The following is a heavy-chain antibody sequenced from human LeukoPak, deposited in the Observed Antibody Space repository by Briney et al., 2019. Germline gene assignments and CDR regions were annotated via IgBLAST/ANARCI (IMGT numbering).Heavy chain of an antibody. V-gene: IGHV4-4*02. D-gene: IGHD3-3*01. Sequence: SETLSLTCAVSGGSISSTNWWSWVRQPPGKGLEWIGEIYHSGSTNYNPSLKSRVTISVDTSKNQFSLKLSSVTAADTAVYYCASESVFGVVIIRSDPWGQGTLVTVSS. CDR1: GGSISSTNW. CDR3: ASESVFGVVIIRSDP. CDR2: IYHSGST. J-gene: IGHJ5*02.